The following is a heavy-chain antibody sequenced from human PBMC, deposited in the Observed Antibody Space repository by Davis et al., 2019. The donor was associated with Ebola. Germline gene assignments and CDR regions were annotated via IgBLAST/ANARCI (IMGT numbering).Heavy chain of an antibody. CDR2: IKSKTDGGTT. V-gene: IGHV3-15*01. J-gene: IGHJ4*02. Sequence: PGGSLRLSCAASGFTFSNAWMNWVRQAPGKGLEWIGRIKSKTDGGTTDYAAPVKGRFTISRDDSKNTLYLQMNSLKTEDTAVYYCATDDQRGSYCGYWGQGTLVTVSS. CDR3: ATDDQRGSYCGY. CDR1: GFTFSNAW. D-gene: IGHD1-26*01.